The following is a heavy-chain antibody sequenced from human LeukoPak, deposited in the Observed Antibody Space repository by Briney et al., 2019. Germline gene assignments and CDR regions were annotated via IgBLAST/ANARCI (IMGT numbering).Heavy chain of an antibody. CDR2: IIPILGIA. V-gene: IGHV1-69*04. J-gene: IGHJ3*02. D-gene: IGHD2-2*01. CDR1: GGTFSSYA. CDR3: ARVDCSSTSCYRLNAFDAFDI. Sequence: GASVKVSCKASGGTFSSYAISWVRQAPGQGLEWMGRIIPILGIANYAQKLQGRVTMTTDTSTSTAYMELRSLRSDDTAVYYCARVDCSSTSCYRLNAFDAFDIWGQGTMVTVSS.